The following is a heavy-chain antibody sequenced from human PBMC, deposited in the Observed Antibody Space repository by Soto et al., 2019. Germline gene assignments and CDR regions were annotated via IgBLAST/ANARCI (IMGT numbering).Heavy chain of an antibody. CDR3: ARLKIDSNEDYYYGMDV. CDR1: GGTFSSYA. J-gene: IGHJ6*02. Sequence: QVQLVQSGAEVKKPGSSVKVSCKASGGTFSSYAISWVRQAPGQGLEWMGGIIPIFGTANYAQKFQGRVTITADESTSTAYMELSSLRSEDTAVYYCARLKIDSNEDYYYGMDVWGQGTTVTVSS. D-gene: IGHD4-4*01. V-gene: IGHV1-69*12. CDR2: IIPIFGTA.